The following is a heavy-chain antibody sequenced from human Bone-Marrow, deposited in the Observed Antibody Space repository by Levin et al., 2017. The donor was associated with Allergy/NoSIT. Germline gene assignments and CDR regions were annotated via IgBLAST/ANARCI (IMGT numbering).Heavy chain of an antibody. CDR2: ISWDGTTA. Sequence: GGSLRLSCAASGFTFDDFTMEWVRQAPGKGLEWVSLISWDGTTAYYADSVKGRFTISRDNSKNSLYLQMNSLRTEDTALYYCVKDYFGSQTYYNALDPWGQGTLVTVSS. CDR1: GFTFDDFT. CDR3: VKDYFGSQTYYNALDP. D-gene: IGHD3-10*01. J-gene: IGHJ5*01. V-gene: IGHV3-43*01.